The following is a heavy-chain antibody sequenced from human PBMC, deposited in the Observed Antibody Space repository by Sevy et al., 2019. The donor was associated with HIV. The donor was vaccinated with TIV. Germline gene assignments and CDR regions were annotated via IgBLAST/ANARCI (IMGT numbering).Heavy chain of an antibody. CDR2: ISAYNGNT. CDR3: ARVEYYYDSSGYLNINWFDP. CDR1: GYTFTSYG. J-gene: IGHJ5*02. D-gene: IGHD3-22*01. V-gene: IGHV1-18*01. Sequence: ASVKVSCKASGYTFTSYGISWVRQAPGQGLEWMGWISAYNGNTNYAQKLQGRVTMTTDTSTSTAYMELRSPRSDDTAVYYCARVEYYYDSSGYLNINWFDPWGQGTLVTVSS.